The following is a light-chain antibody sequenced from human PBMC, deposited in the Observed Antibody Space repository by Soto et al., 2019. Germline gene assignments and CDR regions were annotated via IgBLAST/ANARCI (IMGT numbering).Light chain of an antibody. J-gene: IGLJ1*01. V-gene: IGLV2-14*01. Sequence: QSVLTQPASVSGSPGQSITISCPGTSSDVGGYNYVSWYQQHPGKAPKLMIYEVSNRPSGVSNRFSGSKSGNTASLTISGLQAEDEADYYCSSYTSSSTPCVFGTGTKVTVL. CDR2: EVS. CDR3: SSYTSSSTPCV. CDR1: SSDVGGYNY.